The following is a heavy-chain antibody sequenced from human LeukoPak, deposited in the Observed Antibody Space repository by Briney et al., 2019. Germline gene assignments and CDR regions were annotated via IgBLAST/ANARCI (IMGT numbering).Heavy chain of an antibody. CDR2: ISRDGSQK. V-gene: IGHV3-7*01. D-gene: IGHD5-18*01. Sequence: GGSLRLSCAASGFSLSGYWMTWVRQAPGKGLEWVANISRDGSQKNHVDSVQGRFTISRDNSKNTVYLQMDSLRAEDTAVYYCARDRADGYNYGDYFDNWGQGTLVTVSS. CDR1: GFSLSGYW. J-gene: IGHJ4*02. CDR3: ARDRADGYNYGDYFDN.